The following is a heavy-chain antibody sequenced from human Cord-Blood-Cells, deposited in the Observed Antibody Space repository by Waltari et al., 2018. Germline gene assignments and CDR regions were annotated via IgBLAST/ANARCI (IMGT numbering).Heavy chain of an antibody. CDR3: ARLFYGDYYYYGMDV. V-gene: IGHV4-39*01. Sequence: QLQLQESRPGLAKPSETLSLTYTVSGGSITSSSYYWGWILQPPGKGLEWIGSIYYSGSTYYNPSLKSRVTISVDTSKNQFSLKLSSVTAADTAVYYCARLFYGDYYYYGMDVWGQGTTVTVSS. CDR2: IYYSGST. CDR1: GGSITSSSYY. J-gene: IGHJ6*02. D-gene: IGHD4-17*01.